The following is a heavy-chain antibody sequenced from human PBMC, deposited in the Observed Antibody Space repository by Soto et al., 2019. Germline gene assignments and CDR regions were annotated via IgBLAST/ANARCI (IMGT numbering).Heavy chain of an antibody. CDR3: ASPYYYDSSGRAAFDY. J-gene: IGHJ4*02. CDR2: IDPSDSYT. Sequence: PGESLKISCKGSGYSFTSYWISWVRQMPGKGLEWMGRIDPSDSYTNYSPSFQGHVTISADKSISTAYLQWSSLKASDTAMYYCASPYYYDSSGRAAFDYWGQGTLVTVSS. D-gene: IGHD3-22*01. V-gene: IGHV5-10-1*01. CDR1: GYSFTSYW.